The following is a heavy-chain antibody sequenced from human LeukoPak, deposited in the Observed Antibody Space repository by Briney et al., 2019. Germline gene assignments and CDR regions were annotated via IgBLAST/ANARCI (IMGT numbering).Heavy chain of an antibody. CDR1: GFTFSSYG. Sequence: ARSLRLSCAASGFTFSSYGIHWVRQAPGKGLEWVAIISYDGSNKYYADSVKGRFTISRDNSKNTLYLQMNSLRAEDTAMYYCAKDGIVVSYFDYWGQGTLVTVSS. CDR2: ISYDGSNK. J-gene: IGHJ4*02. V-gene: IGHV3-30*18. CDR3: AKDGIVVSYFDY. D-gene: IGHD3-22*01.